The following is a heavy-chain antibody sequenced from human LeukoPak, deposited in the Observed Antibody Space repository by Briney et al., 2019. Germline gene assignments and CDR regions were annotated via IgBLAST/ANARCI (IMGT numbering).Heavy chain of an antibody. V-gene: IGHV4-4*02. D-gene: IGHD3-10*01. J-gene: IGHJ4*02. Sequence: PSETLSLTCAVSGGSISSNNWWSWVRQPPGKGLEWIGEIYHSGSTNYNPSLKSRVTISVDKSKNQFSLKLSSVTAADTAVYYCAGGGGTMVRGVTHYWGQGTLVTVSS. CDR2: IYHSGST. CDR3: AGGGGTMVRGVTHY. CDR1: GGSISSNNW.